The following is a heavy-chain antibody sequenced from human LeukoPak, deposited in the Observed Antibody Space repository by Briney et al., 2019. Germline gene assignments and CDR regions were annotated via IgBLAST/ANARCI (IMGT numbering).Heavy chain of an antibody. J-gene: IGHJ5*02. CDR2: INHSGST. V-gene: IGHV4-34*01. D-gene: IGHD4-17*01. CDR1: GGSFSVYY. Sequence: PSETLSLTCAVYGGSFSVYYWSWIRQPPGKGLEWIGEINHSGSTNYNPSLKSRVTISVDTSKNQFSLKLSSVTAADTAVYYCARGWVTTVVTPVSDWFDPWGQGTLVTVSS. CDR3: ARGWVTTVVTPVSDWFDP.